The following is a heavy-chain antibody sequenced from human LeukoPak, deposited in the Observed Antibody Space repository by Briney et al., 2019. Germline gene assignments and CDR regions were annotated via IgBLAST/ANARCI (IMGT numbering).Heavy chain of an antibody. J-gene: IGHJ5*02. CDR2: IIPIFGTT. CDR1: GGTFNSYA. D-gene: IGHD5-18*01. CDR3: ARVDRGYSYGFEDWFDP. Sequence: SVKVSCKASGGTFNSYAISWVRQAPGQGLEWMGGIIPIFGTTNYARKFRGRVTLTADKSTRTAYMELSSLRSEDTAVYYCARVDRGYSYGFEDWFDPWGQGTLVTVSS. V-gene: IGHV1-69*06.